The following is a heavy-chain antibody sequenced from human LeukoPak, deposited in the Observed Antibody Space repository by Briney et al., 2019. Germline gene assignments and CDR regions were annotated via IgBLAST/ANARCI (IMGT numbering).Heavy chain of an antibody. CDR1: GFTFSSYA. CDR3: ARYRVITNDYFDS. Sequence: GGSLRLSCAASGFTFSSYAMSWVRQAPGKGLEWVSAISGSGGSTYYADSVKGRFTISRDNAQNSLFLQMKSLRAEDTAVYYCARYRVITNDYFDSWGQGTLVTVSS. D-gene: IGHD3-16*01. CDR2: ISGSGGST. V-gene: IGHV3-23*01. J-gene: IGHJ4*02.